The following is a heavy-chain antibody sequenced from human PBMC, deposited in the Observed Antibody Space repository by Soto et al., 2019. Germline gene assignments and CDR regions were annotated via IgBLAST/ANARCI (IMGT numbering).Heavy chain of an antibody. CDR2: NYYSGIT. V-gene: IGHV4-31*03. CDR1: GGSISSGGYY. D-gene: IGHD6-6*01. Sequence: QVQLQESGPGLVKPSQTLSLTCTVSGGSISSGGYYWTWIRQHPGKGLEWIGYNYYSGITYYNPSLKSRVTISLAPSKNQFSLKLSSVPAADTAVYYCARGSSIAGLYYGMDVWGQGTTVTVSS. J-gene: IGHJ6*02. CDR3: ARGSSIAGLYYGMDV.